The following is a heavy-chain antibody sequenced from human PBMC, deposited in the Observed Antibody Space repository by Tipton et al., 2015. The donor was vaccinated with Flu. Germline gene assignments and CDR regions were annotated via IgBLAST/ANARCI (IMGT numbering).Heavy chain of an antibody. V-gene: IGHV4-4*02. Sequence: TLSLTCTVSGDSISSNYWWSWVRQPPGKGLEWIGEIYGAGSTNYNPSLRGRVTISLDKSKNHYSLILRSVTAADTAVYYCASVGLLTNRLFWGQGALVTVSS. D-gene: IGHD1-14*01. J-gene: IGHJ4*02. CDR2: IYGAGST. CDR3: ASVGLLTNRLF. CDR1: GDSISSNYW.